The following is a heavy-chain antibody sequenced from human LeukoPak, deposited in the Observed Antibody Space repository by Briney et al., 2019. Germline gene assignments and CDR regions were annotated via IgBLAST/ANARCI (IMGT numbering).Heavy chain of an antibody. CDR1: GGSISSYY. Sequence: SETLSPTCTVSGGSISSYYWSWIRQPPGKGLEWIRYIYYSGSTNYNPSLKSRVTISVDTSKNQFSLKLSSVTAADTAVYYCARHPCSGGSCYCIDYWGQGTLVTVSS. CDR3: ARHPCSGGSCYCIDY. V-gene: IGHV4-59*08. D-gene: IGHD2-15*01. CDR2: IYYSGST. J-gene: IGHJ4*02.